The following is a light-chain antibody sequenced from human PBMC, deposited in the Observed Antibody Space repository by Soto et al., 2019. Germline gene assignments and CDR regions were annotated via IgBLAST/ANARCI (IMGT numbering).Light chain of an antibody. V-gene: IGKV1-6*01. CDR3: LQDHSFPYT. CDR2: GAS. CDR1: QDIRNE. Sequence: AIQMTQSPASLSASVGDRVAITCRASQDIRNELGWYQQKPGKAPKLLIYGASNLQSGIPSGFSGSGSGPDFTLTISSLQPEDSATYYCLQDHSFPYTFGQGTKLEIK. J-gene: IGKJ2*01.